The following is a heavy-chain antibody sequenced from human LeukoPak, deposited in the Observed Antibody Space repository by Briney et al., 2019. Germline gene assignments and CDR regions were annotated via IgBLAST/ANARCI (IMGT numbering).Heavy chain of an antibody. J-gene: IGHJ4*02. CDR2: TYYSGST. D-gene: IGHD6-13*01. V-gene: IGHV4-39*07. CDR3: ARETGYSSSWYLIGSDSEFDH. Sequence: SETLSLTCTVSGGSISSSSYYWGWIRQPPGKGLEWIGSTYYSGSTYYNPSLKSRVTISVDTSKNQFSLKLSSVTAADTAVYYCARETGYSSSWYLIGSDSEFDHWGQGTLVTVSS. CDR1: GGSISSSSYY.